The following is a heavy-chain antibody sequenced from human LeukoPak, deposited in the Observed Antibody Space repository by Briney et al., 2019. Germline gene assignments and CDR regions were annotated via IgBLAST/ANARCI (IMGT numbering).Heavy chain of an antibody. Sequence: PGGSLRLSCAASGYNFGTYAMNCVRQAPGKGLEWVSSTSGSAGRTYYADSVKGRFTISRDNSKNTLSLQMNSLRADDTAVYYCARDGEPRYWGSGYYYGMDVWGQGATVTVSS. V-gene: IGHV3-23*01. J-gene: IGHJ6*02. CDR3: ARDGEPRYWGSGYYYGMDV. CDR2: TSGSAGRT. D-gene: IGHD7-27*01. CDR1: GYNFGTYA.